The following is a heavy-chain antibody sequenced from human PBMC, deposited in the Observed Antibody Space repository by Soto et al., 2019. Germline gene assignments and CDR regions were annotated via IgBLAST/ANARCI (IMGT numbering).Heavy chain of an antibody. CDR2: IYHSGST. CDR1: GGSISSSNW. CDR3: AREGEYYDILTGYYSGFDP. V-gene: IGHV4-4*02. J-gene: IGHJ5*02. D-gene: IGHD3-9*01. Sequence: LRETLSLTCAVSGGSISSSNWWSWVRQPPGKGLEWIGEIYHSGSTNYNPSLKSRVTISVDKSKNQFSLKLSSVTAADTAVYYCAREGEYYDILTGYYSGFDPWGQGTLVTVSS.